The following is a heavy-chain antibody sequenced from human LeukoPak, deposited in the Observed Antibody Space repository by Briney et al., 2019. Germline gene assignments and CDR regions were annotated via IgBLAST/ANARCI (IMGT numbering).Heavy chain of an antibody. D-gene: IGHD3-22*01. J-gene: IGHJ4*02. CDR3: GRDLDWIVFDY. V-gene: IGHV3-74*01. CDR2: IWPEGTTT. Sequence: GGSLRLSSAASGFTFCTYWMHWVPQAPGKGLVWVSRIWPEGTTTDYADSVKGPFTTSRDNAKNTLFLRMYRLSAADTAVYYCGRDLDWIVFDYWGQGTLVTVSS. CDR1: GFTFCTYW.